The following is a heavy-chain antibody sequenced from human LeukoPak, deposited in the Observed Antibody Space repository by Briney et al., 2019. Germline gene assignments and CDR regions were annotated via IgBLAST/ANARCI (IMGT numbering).Heavy chain of an antibody. Sequence: GGSLRLSCAASGFTVSSNYMSWVRQAPGKGLEWVSVIYNDGRTYYADSVKGRLTISRDNSKSTLYLEMNSLRVEDTAMYYCARDAGGGQIGISVDYWGQGTLVTVSS. J-gene: IGHJ4*02. D-gene: IGHD3-16*01. CDR2: IYNDGRT. CDR1: GFTVSSNY. V-gene: IGHV3-66*01. CDR3: ARDAGGGQIGISVDY.